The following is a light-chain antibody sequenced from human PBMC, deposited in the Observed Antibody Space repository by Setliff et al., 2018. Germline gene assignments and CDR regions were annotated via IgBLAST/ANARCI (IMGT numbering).Light chain of an antibody. CDR2: DVS. Sequence: QSVLTQPASVSGSPGQSTTISCTGSSSDVGAYDYVSWYQHHPGRAPKFMIYDVSKRPSGVSNRFSGSKSGNTASLTISGLQAEDEADYYCFSYTSSSSYVFGSGTKGTVL. CDR3: FSYTSSSSYV. CDR1: SSDVGAYDY. J-gene: IGLJ1*01. V-gene: IGLV2-14*03.